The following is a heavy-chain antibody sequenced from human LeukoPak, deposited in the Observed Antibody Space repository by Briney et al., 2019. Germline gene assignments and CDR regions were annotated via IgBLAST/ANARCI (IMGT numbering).Heavy chain of an antibody. CDR2: MNPNSGNT. D-gene: IGHD1-7*01. CDR1: GYTFTSYD. Sequence: ASVKVSCKASGYTFTSYDINWARQATGQGLEWMGWMNPNSGNTGYAQKFQGRVTITRNTSISTAYMELSSLRSEDTAVYYCARGIATPVELYYWGQGTLVTVSS. CDR3: ARGIATPVELYY. V-gene: IGHV1-8*03. J-gene: IGHJ4*02.